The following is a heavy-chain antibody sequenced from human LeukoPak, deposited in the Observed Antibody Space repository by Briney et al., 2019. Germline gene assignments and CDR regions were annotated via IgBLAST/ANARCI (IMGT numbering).Heavy chain of an antibody. CDR2: IIGSGDST. J-gene: IGHJ4*02. V-gene: IGHV3-23*01. Sequence: PGGSLRLSCEASGFTFSSSAMSWVRQAPGKGLEWVSVIIGSGDSTYYADSVKGRFTISRDNSKNTLSLQMNSLRAEDTAIYYCAKNAGSESYYNHIDYWGQGTLVTVSS. CDR3: AKNAGSESYYNHIDY. D-gene: IGHD3-10*01. CDR1: GFTFSSSA.